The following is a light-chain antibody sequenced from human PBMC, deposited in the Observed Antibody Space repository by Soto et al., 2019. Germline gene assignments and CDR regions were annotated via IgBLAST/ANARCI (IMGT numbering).Light chain of an antibody. J-gene: IGKJ4*01. Sequence: EIVLTQSPGTLSLSPGERATLSCRASQSVSSTYLAWYQQKPGQAPRLLIYGASSSATGIPDRFSGSGSGTDFTLTISRLEPEGFAVYYCQHYGSLVLTFGGGTKVEIK. V-gene: IGKV3-20*01. CDR3: QHYGSLVLT. CDR1: QSVSSTY. CDR2: GAS.